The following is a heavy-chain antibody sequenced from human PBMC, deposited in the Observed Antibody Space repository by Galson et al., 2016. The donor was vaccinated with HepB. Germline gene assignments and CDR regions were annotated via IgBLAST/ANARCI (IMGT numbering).Heavy chain of an antibody. V-gene: IGHV3-7*01. CDR3: ARDSGLTRTGYYRY. Sequence: SLRLSCAASGFTFSSYWMSWVRQAPGKGLEWVANIKQDGSDKYYVDSVKGRFTISRDNVKNSLYLQMNSLRAEDTAVYYCARDSGLTRTGYYRYWGQGTLVTVSS. D-gene: IGHD3/OR15-3a*01. J-gene: IGHJ4*02. CDR1: GFTFSSYW. CDR2: IKQDGSDK.